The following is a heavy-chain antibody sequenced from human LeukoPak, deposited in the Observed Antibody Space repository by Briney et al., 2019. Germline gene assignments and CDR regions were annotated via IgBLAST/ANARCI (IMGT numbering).Heavy chain of an antibody. D-gene: IGHD3-9*01. V-gene: IGHV3-48*01. CDR1: GFTFSNYN. Sequence: GGSLRLSCAASGFTFSNYNMNWVRQAPGKGLEWVSYISLSTSSIYYADSVKGRFTISRDNAKNSLYLQMNSLRVEDTGVYYCARSPHILTGENFDYWGQGTLLTVSS. CDR2: ISLSTSSI. J-gene: IGHJ4*02. CDR3: ARSPHILTGENFDY.